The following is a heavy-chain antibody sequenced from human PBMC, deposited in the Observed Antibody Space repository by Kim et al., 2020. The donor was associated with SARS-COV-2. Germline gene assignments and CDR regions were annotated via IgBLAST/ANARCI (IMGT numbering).Heavy chain of an antibody. V-gene: IGHV1-8*01. Sequence: ASVKVSCKASGYTFTSYDINWVRQATGQGLEWMGWMNPNSGNTGYAQKFQGRVTMTRNTSISTAYMELSSLRSEDTAVYYCARGGESRRAQWLGYNWFDPWGQGTLVTVSS. J-gene: IGHJ5*02. CDR2: MNPNSGNT. CDR3: ARGGESRRAQWLGYNWFDP. D-gene: IGHD6-19*01. CDR1: GYTFTSYD.